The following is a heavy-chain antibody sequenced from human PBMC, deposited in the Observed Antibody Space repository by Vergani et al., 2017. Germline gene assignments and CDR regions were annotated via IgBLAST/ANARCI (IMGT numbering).Heavy chain of an antibody. V-gene: IGHV3-30-3*01. CDR3: ARGQIPRNYILSAFDI. Sequence: QVQLVESGGGVVQPGRSLRLSCAASGFTFSSYAMHWVRQAPGKGLEWVAVISYDGSNKYYADSVKGRFTISRDNSKNTLYLQMNSLRAEDTAVYYCARGQIPRNYILSAFDIWGQGKMVTVSS. J-gene: IGHJ3*02. CDR2: ISYDGSNK. CDR1: GFTFSSYA. D-gene: IGHD1-7*01.